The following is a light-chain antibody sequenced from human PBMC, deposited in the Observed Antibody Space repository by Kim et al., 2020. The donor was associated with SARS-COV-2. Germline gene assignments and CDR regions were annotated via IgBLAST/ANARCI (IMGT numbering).Light chain of an antibody. CDR1: RGSIDDNY. V-gene: IGLV6-57*03. J-gene: IGLJ2*01. CDR2: EDD. Sequence: GKTVTISCTRSRGSIDDNYVLWYQQRPGGVPTTVIYEDDQRPSGVSDRFSGSIDNSSNSASLTISGLRTEDEADYYCQSYNRDNVLFGGGTQLTVL. CDR3: QSYNRDNVL.